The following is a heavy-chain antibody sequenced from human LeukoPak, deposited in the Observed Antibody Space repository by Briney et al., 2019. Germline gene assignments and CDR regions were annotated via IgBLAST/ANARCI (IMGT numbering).Heavy chain of an antibody. Sequence: KTSETLSLTCTVSGGSIMVAAYSWSWIRQPPGMGLEWIGYIYYSGRTYYNPSLKSRVTISLDRSKNQFSLKVSSVTAADTAVYFCARGYGDNSGAFDIWGQGTLVTVSS. J-gene: IGHJ3*02. V-gene: IGHV4-30-2*01. CDR1: GGSIMVAAYS. D-gene: IGHD4-23*01. CDR3: ARGYGDNSGAFDI. CDR2: IYYSGRT.